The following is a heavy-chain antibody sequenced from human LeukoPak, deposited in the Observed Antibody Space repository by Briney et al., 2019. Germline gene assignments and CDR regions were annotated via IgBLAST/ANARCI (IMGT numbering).Heavy chain of an antibody. V-gene: IGHV1-69*01. Sequence: ASVKVSCKASGGTFSSYAISWVRQAPGQGLEWMGGIIPIFGTANYAQKFQGRVTITADESTSTAYMELSSLRSEDTAVYYCASGGSRLVASPDYWGQGTLVTVSS. J-gene: IGHJ4*02. CDR3: ASGGSRLVASPDY. CDR1: GGTFSSYA. CDR2: IIPIFGTA. D-gene: IGHD3-16*01.